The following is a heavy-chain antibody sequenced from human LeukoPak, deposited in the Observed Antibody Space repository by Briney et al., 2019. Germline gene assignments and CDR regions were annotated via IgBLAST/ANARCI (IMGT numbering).Heavy chain of an antibody. CDR2: INQSGST. Sequence: SETLSLTCAVYGGSFSGYYWTWIRQPPGKGLEWIGEINQSGSTNHNPSLKSRVTISADTSKSQFSLKLSSVTAADTAVYFCARGRGRFDYWGQGALVTVSS. CDR1: GGSFSGYY. D-gene: IGHD3-16*01. J-gene: IGHJ4*02. CDR3: ARGRGRFDY. V-gene: IGHV4-34*01.